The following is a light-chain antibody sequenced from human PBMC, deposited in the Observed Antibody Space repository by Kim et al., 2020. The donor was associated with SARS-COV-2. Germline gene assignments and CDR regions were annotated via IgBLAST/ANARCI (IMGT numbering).Light chain of an antibody. V-gene: IGLV1-47*01. CDR1: SSNVGSNY. Sequence: ELTQPPSASGTPGQRVTISCSGSSSNVGSNYVYWYQQLPGTAPKILIYRNNQRPSGVPDRFSGSKCGTSASLAISGLRSEDEADYYCAAWDDSLSGAVFGGGTKLTVL. CDR3: AAWDDSLSGAV. CDR2: RNN. J-gene: IGLJ7*01.